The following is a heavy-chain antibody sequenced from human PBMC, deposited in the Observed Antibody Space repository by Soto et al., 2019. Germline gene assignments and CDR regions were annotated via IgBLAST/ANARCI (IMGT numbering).Heavy chain of an antibody. D-gene: IGHD6-13*01. CDR1: GYTFTSYG. CDR3: ARDPDIAAADYYYYYGMDV. V-gene: IGHV1-18*01. CDR2: ISAYNGNT. Sequence: ASVKVSCKASGYTFTSYGISWVRQAPGQGLEWMGWISAYNGNTNYAQKLQGRVTMTTDTSTSTAYMELRSLRSDDTAVYYCARDPDIAAADYYYYYGMDVWGQGTTVTVSS. J-gene: IGHJ6*02.